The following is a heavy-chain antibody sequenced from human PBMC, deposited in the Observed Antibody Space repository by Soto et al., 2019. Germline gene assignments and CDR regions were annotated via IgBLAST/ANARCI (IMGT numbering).Heavy chain of an antibody. V-gene: IGHV3-30-3*01. D-gene: IGHD2-2*02. CDR3: ARAGLGCCSSTSCYTEGWFDP. J-gene: IGHJ5*02. CDR2: ISYDGSNK. CDR1: GFTFSSYA. Sequence: QVQLVASGGGVVQPGRSLRLSCAASGFTFSSYAMHWVRQAPGKGLEWVAVISYDGSNKYYADSVKGRFTISRDNSKNTLYLQMNSLRAEDTAVYYCARAGLGCCSSTSCYTEGWFDPWGQGTLVTVSS.